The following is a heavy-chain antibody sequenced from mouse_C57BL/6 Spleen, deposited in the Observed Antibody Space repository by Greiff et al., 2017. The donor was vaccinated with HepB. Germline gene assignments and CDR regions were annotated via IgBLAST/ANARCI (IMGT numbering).Heavy chain of an antibody. Sequence: EVKLVESGTVLARPGASVKMSCKTSGYTFTSYWMHWVKQRPGQGLEWIGAIYPGNSDTSYNQKFKGKAKLTAVTSASTAYMELSSLTNEDSAVYYCTRRYYGSSYVENYFDYWGQGTTLTVSS. CDR1: GYTFTSYW. CDR2: IYPGNSDT. V-gene: IGHV1-5*01. D-gene: IGHD1-1*01. J-gene: IGHJ2*01. CDR3: TRRYYGSSYVENYFDY.